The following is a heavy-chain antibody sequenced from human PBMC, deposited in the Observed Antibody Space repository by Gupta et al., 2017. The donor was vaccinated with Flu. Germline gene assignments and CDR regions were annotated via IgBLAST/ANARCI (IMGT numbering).Heavy chain of an antibody. D-gene: IGHD1-20*01. CDR2: MHTNGII. V-gene: IGHV4-4*08. J-gene: IGHJ2*01. CDR1: GGSISTYY. Sequence: QVQLQESGPRLVKPSETLSLTCNVSGGSISTYYWSWIRQPPGKGLEWIGYMHTNGIINYNPSLKGRGTMSGDTSKNQVSLKLTSVTAEDTAVYYCARPHNWARGPDWYVDLWGRGTLVIVSS. CDR3: ARPHNWARGPDWYVDL.